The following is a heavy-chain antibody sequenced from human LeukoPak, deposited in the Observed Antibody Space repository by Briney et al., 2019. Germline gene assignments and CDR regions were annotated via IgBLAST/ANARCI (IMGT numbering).Heavy chain of an antibody. V-gene: IGHV1-3*01. J-gene: IGHJ4*02. Sequence: ASVKVSCKASGYTFTSYAMHWVRQAPGQRLEWMGWVNPGNGNTKYSQKFQGRVTISRDTSASTAYMELSSLRSEDTAVYYCARGTTVMVTYWGQGTLVTVSS. CDR3: ARGTTVMVTY. CDR1: GYTFTSYA. D-gene: IGHD5-18*01. CDR2: VNPGNGNT.